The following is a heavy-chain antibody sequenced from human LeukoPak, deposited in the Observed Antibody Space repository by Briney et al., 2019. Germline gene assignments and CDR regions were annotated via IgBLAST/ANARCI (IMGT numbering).Heavy chain of an antibody. J-gene: IGHJ3*02. Sequence: ASVKVSCKVSGYTLTELSMHWVRQAPGKGLEWMGGFDPEDGETIYAQKFQGRVTMTEDTSTDTAYMELSSLRSEDTAVYYCATFTIFGVVILPPGAFDIWGQGTMVTVSS. CDR2: FDPEDGET. D-gene: IGHD3-3*01. CDR1: GYTLTELS. CDR3: ATFTIFGVVILPPGAFDI. V-gene: IGHV1-24*01.